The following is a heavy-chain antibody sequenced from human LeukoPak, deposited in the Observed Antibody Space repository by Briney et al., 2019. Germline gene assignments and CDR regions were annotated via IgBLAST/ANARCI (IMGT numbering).Heavy chain of an antibody. V-gene: IGHV4-38-2*02. CDR3: ATTGYRGFSHNWFDP. CDR2: IYHSGST. D-gene: IGHD1-1*01. CDR1: GYSISSGYY. Sequence: PSETLSLTCTVSGYSISSGYYWGWIRQPPGKGLEWIGSIYHSGSTYYNPSLKSRVTISVDTSKNQFSLKLSSVTAADTAVYYCATTGYRGFSHNWFDPWGQGTLVTVSS. J-gene: IGHJ5*02.